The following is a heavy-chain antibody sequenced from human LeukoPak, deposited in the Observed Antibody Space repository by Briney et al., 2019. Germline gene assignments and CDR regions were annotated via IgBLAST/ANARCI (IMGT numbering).Heavy chain of an antibody. CDR1: GYTFTTYY. D-gene: IGHD3-10*01. CDR3: ARGVSMGRGGITSRPPHYFDY. V-gene: IGHV1-46*01. Sequence: ASVKVSCKASGYTFTTYYMHWVRQAPGQGLEWMGKINPSGGLTWYLQKFEDRVTMTRDTSTSTVYMELSSLRSDDTAVYYCARGVSMGRGGITSRPPHYFDYWGQGTLVTVSS. CDR2: INPSGGLT. J-gene: IGHJ4*02.